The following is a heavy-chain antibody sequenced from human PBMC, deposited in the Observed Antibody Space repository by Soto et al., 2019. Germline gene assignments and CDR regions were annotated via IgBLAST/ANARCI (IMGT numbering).Heavy chain of an antibody. CDR1: GASLSRGGYY. J-gene: IGHJ4*02. D-gene: IGHD1-26*01. Sequence: QVQLQESGPELVKASQTLSLTCAVSGASLSRGGYYWSWIRQRPGKGPEWIGNIYYSGSTDYNPSLKSRVKISLDTSKNQFSLRLNSMTAADTAVYFCAREGSYHYFDFWGQGTLVT. CDR3: AREGSYHYFDF. V-gene: IGHV4-31*11. CDR2: IYYSGST.